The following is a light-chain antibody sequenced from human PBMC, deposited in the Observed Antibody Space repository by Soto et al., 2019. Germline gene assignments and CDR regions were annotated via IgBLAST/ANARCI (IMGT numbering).Light chain of an antibody. V-gene: IGKV1-5*01. CDR1: QSISTW. J-gene: IGKJ5*01. Sequence: DIQMTQSPSTLSASVGDRVTITFRASQSISTWLAWYQQKSGRAPKLLIYDSSSLESGVPSRFSGSGSGTEFSLTISSLQPDDFATYFCQQYDSFSITFGQGTRLEIK. CDR3: QQYDSFSIT. CDR2: DSS.